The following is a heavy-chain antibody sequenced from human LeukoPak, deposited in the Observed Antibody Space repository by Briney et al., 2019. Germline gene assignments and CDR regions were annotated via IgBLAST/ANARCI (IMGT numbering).Heavy chain of an antibody. Sequence: GGSLRLSCVALEFASTYFWMTWVRRAPGKGLEWVSNINHDGSERFYLDSVRGRFTISRDNAKNSLYLQMNRLRAEDTGVYYCATFVGTVSGRYPVPGGLLVWGKGTTVSVSS. V-gene: IGHV3-7*01. D-gene: IGHD3-16*02. CDR2: INHDGSER. CDR1: EFASTYFW. CDR3: ATFVGTVSGRYPVPGGLLV. J-gene: IGHJ6*04.